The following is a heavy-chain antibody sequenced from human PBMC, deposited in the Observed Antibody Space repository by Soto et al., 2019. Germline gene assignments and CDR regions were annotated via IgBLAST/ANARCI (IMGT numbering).Heavy chain of an antibody. J-gene: IGHJ4*02. D-gene: IGHD2-21*02. CDR1: GDSINNDY. CDR2: IFYSGST. Sequence: PSETLSLTCTVSGDSINNDYWSWIRQPPGRGLEWIGYIFYSGSTNYNPSRKSRVTMSVDRSKNHFSLKLTPVTAADTAVYYCVTGGDGYRFDYWGQGTLVTVSS. V-gene: IGHV4-59*01. CDR3: VTGGDGYRFDY.